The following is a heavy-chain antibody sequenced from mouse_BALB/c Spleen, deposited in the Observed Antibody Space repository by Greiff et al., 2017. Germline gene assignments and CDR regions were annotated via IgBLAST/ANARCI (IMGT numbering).Heavy chain of an antibody. V-gene: IGHV5-6-5*01. J-gene: IGHJ4*01. Sequence: EVMLVESGGDLVKPGGSLKLSCAASGFTFSSYAMSWVRQTPEKRLEWVASISSGGSTYYPDSVKGRFTISRDNARNILYLQMSSLRSEDTAMYYCARFSTMITFYAMDYWGQGTSVTVSS. CDR2: ISSGGST. CDR3: ARFSTMITFYAMDY. D-gene: IGHD2-4*01. CDR1: GFTFSSYA.